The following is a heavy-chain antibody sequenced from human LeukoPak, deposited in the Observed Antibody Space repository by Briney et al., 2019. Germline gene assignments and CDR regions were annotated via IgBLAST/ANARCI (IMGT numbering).Heavy chain of an antibody. V-gene: IGHV1-46*01. D-gene: IGHD4-17*01. CDR1: GYTLTSYH. CDR3: ARDNTVLAYHFDH. Sequence: GASVKVSCKASGYTLTSYHMHWVRQAPGQGLEWMGIITPSGGSTSYAQKFQGRVTMTRDTSTSTVYMELSSLRSEDTAVYYCARDNTVLAYHFDHWGQGTLVTVSS. J-gene: IGHJ4*02. CDR2: ITPSGGST.